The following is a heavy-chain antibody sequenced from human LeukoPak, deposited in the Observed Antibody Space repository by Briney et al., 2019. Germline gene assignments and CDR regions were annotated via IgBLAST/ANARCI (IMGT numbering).Heavy chain of an antibody. J-gene: IGHJ4*02. V-gene: IGHV3-30-3*01. CDR1: GFTFSSYA. Sequence: GGSLRLSCAASGFTFSSYATHWVRQAPGEGLEWVAVISYDGSNKYYADSVKGRFTISRDNSKNTLYLQMNSLRAEDTAVYYCARGSRTYYYDSSGYYGFDYWGQGTLVTVSS. CDR3: ARGSRTYYYDSSGYYGFDY. D-gene: IGHD3-22*01. CDR2: ISYDGSNK.